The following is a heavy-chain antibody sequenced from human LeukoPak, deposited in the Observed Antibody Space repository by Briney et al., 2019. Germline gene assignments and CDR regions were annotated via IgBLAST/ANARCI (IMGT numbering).Heavy chain of an antibody. J-gene: IGHJ4*02. V-gene: IGHV4-39*07. CDR1: GGSISSSNYY. CDR2: IYYSGST. D-gene: IGHD6-6*01. Sequence: SETLSLTCTVSGGSISSSNYYWGWIRQPPGKGLEWIGSIYYSGSTYYSPSLKSRVTISVDTSKNQFSLKLSSVTAADTAVYYCARDGIAARQFDYWGQGTLVTVSS. CDR3: ARDGIAARQFDY.